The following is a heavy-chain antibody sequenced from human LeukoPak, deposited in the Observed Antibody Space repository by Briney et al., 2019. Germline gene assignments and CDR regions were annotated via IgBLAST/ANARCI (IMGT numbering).Heavy chain of an antibody. CDR1: GFTFSSYW. CDR3: ARGSDIVVVPAALAYYYYGMDV. J-gene: IGHJ6*02. V-gene: IGHV3-7*01. CDR2: IKQDGSEK. D-gene: IGHD2-2*01. Sequence: PGGSLRLSCAASGFTFSSYWMSWVRQAPGEGLEWVANIKQDGSEKYYVDSVKGRFTISRDNAKNSLYLQMNSLRAEDTAVYYCARGSDIVVVPAALAYYYYGMDVWGQGTTVTVSS.